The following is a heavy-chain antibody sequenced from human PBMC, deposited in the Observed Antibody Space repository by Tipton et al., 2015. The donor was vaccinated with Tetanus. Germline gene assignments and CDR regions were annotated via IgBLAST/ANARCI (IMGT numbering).Heavy chain of an antibody. CDR1: GGSISSYY. CDR3: ARGGIAAAGEGLDY. Sequence: TLSLTCTVSGGSISSYYWSWIPQPPGKGLEWIGYIYYSGSTNYNPSLKSRVTISVDTSKNQFSLKLSSVTAADTAVYYCARGGIAAAGEGLDYWGQGTLVIVSS. D-gene: IGHD6-13*01. CDR2: IYYSGST. V-gene: IGHV4-59*01. J-gene: IGHJ4*02.